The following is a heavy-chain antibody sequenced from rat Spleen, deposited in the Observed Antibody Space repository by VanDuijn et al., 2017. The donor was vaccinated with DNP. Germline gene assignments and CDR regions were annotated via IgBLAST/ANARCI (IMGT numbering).Heavy chain of an antibody. D-gene: IGHD5-1*01. CDR1: GFTFSDYS. CDR2: ITTSGSRT. V-gene: IGHV5-7*01. CDR3: ARQTGRAYFDC. Sequence: EVQLVESGGGLVQPGRSLKLSCTASGFTFSDYSMAWVRQAPKKGLEWVATITTSGSRTYCPDSVKGRFTISRDNAKSSLYLQMNSLKSEDTATYYCARQTGRAYFDCWGQGVMVTVSS. J-gene: IGHJ2*01.